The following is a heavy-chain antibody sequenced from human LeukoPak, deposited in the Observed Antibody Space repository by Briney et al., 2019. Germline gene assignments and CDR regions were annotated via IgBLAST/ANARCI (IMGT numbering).Heavy chain of an antibody. V-gene: IGHV3-11*01. CDR2: ISSSGSTI. CDR1: GFTFSNYW. CDR3: ARESMTGYDFWSGYYPRDFDY. D-gene: IGHD3-3*01. J-gene: IGHJ4*02. Sequence: PGGSLRLSCAASGFTFSNYWMSWVRQAPGKGLEWVSYISSSGSTIYYADSVKGRFTISRDNAKNSLYLQMNSLRAEDTAVYYCARESMTGYDFWSGYYPRDFDYWGQGTLVTVSS.